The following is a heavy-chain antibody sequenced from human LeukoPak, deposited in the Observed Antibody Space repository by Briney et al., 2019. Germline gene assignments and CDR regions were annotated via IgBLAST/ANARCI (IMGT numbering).Heavy chain of an antibody. CDR1: GGSISSGSYC. CDR3: ARVRLNYYDSSGYLDYYYMDV. CDR2: IHTSGNT. D-gene: IGHD3-22*01. V-gene: IGHV4-61*09. Sequence: SETLSLTCTVSGGSISSGSYCWSWIRQPAGKGLEWIGHIHTSGNTNYNPSLKSRVTISVDTSKNQFSLKLSSVTAADTAVYYCARVRLNYYDSSGYLDYYYMDVWGKGTTVTVSS. J-gene: IGHJ6*03.